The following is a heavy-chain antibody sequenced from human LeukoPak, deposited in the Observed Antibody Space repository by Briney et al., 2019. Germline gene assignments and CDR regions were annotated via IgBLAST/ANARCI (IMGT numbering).Heavy chain of an antibody. D-gene: IGHD2-8*01. Sequence: SETLSLTCPVSGGSISSSSYYWGWIRQPPGKGLEWIGSIYYSGSTYYNPSLKSRVTISVDTSKNQFSLKLSSVTAADTAVYYCRSGVSAIGYYYYGMDVWGQGTTVTVSS. J-gene: IGHJ6*02. CDR2: IYYSGST. CDR3: RSGVSAIGYYYYGMDV. V-gene: IGHV4-39*01. CDR1: GGSISSSSYY.